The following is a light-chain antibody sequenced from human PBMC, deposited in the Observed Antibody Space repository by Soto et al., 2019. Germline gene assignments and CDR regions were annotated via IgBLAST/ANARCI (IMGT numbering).Light chain of an antibody. J-gene: IGKJ4*01. CDR3: QQYGSSPLT. Sequence: EIVLTQSPGTLSLSPGERATLSCRASQSVSSSFLAWYQQKPGQAPRLLIYGASSRATGIPDRFSGSGSGTDFPLTLSRLEPEDVAVDYCQQYGSSPLTFGGGTKVEIK. CDR1: QSVSSSF. CDR2: GAS. V-gene: IGKV3-20*01.